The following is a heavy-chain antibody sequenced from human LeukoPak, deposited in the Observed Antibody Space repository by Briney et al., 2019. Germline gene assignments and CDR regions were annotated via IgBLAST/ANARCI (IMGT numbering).Heavy chain of an antibody. CDR2: MNPNSGNT. V-gene: IGHV1-8*02. CDR1: GGTFSSYA. Sequence: ASVKVSCKASGGTFSSYAISWVRQATGQGLEWMGWMNPNSGNTGYAQKFQGRVTMTRNTSISTAYMELSSLRSEDTAVYYCAMSAPNWNYAMDVWGQGTTVTVSS. CDR3: AMSAPNWNYAMDV. D-gene: IGHD1-1*01. J-gene: IGHJ6*02.